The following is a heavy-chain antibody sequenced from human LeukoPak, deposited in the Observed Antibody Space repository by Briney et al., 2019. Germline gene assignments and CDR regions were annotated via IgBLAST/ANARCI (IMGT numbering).Heavy chain of an antibody. Sequence: GASVKVSCKVSGYTPPELSMHWVGQAPGKGLEGMGGFDPEDGETIYAQKFQGRVTMTEDTSTDTAYMELSSLRSEDTAVYYCARDIDYYDSSGYDYWGQGTLVTVSS. D-gene: IGHD3-22*01. CDR2: FDPEDGET. V-gene: IGHV1-24*01. J-gene: IGHJ4*02. CDR3: ARDIDYYDSSGYDY. CDR1: GYTPPELS.